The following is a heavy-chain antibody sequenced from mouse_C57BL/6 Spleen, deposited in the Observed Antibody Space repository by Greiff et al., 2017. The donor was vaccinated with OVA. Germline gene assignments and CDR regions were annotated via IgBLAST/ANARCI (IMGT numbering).Heavy chain of an antibody. D-gene: IGHD1-1*01. J-gene: IGHJ2*01. Sequence: LQPGAELVKPGASVKMSCKASGYTFTSYWITWVKQRPGQGLEWIGDIYPGSGSTNYNEKFKSKATLTVDTSSSTAYMQLSSLTSEDSAVYYCARERAYYGSSPDYWGQGTTLTVSS. CDR2: IYPGSGST. CDR3: ARERAYYGSSPDY. CDR1: GYTFTSYW. V-gene: IGHV1-55*01.